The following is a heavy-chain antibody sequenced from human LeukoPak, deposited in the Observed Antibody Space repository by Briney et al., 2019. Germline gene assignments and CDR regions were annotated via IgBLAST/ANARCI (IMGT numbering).Heavy chain of an antibody. V-gene: IGHV3-43*02. Sequence: GGSLRLSCAASGFTFDDYAVHWVRQAPGKGLEWVSLISGDGGSTYYADSVKGRFTISRDNAKNSLYLQMNSLRAEDTAVYYCARGGGNYYNYWGQGTLVTVSS. J-gene: IGHJ4*02. D-gene: IGHD4-23*01. CDR2: ISGDGGST. CDR1: GFTFDDYA. CDR3: ARGGGNYYNY.